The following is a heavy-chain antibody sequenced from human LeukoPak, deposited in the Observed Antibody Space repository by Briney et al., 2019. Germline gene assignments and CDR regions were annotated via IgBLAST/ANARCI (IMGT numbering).Heavy chain of an antibody. J-gene: IGHJ5*01. V-gene: IGHV4-34*01. CDR3: ARINLWPGNWIDS. D-gene: IGHD2/OR15-2a*01. CDR1: GGSFGDHF. Sequence: SETLSLTCGLNGGSFGDHFWGWFRQSPGKGLEWIGEVNQRGTINSNPSLKSRVAISVETSKNQFSLKLTSVTAADTAVYYCARINLWPGNWIDSWGQGSLVAVSS. CDR2: VNQRGTI.